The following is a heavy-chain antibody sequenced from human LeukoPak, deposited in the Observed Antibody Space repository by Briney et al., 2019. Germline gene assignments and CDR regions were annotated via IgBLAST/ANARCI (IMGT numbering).Heavy chain of an antibody. D-gene: IGHD3-22*01. CDR1: GFTFRNYG. J-gene: IGHJ4*02. V-gene: IGHV3-30*02. CDR2: IRYDGSIK. Sequence: PGGSLRLSCAASGFTFRNYGMHWVRLAPGKGLEWVALIRYDGSIKYYVDSVKGRFTVSRDNSKNTLYLQMNSLRAEDSALYYCARDRPNYYGSDGHYYRRDGDYWGQGTLVTVSS. CDR3: ARDRPNYYGSDGHYYRRDGDY.